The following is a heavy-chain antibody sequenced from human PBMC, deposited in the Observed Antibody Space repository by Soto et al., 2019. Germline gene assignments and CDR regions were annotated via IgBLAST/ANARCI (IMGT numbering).Heavy chain of an antibody. D-gene: IGHD2-2*01. CDR2: IWYDGSNK. CDR1: GFTFSSYG. CDR3: ARDPNIVVVPAARNYYGMDV. J-gene: IGHJ6*02. V-gene: IGHV3-33*01. Sequence: GGSLRLSCAASGFTFSSYGMHWVRQAPGKGLEWVAVIWYDGSNKYYADSVKGRFTISRDNSKNTLYLQMNSLRAEDTAVYYCARDPNIVVVPAARNYYGMDVWGQGTTVTVSS.